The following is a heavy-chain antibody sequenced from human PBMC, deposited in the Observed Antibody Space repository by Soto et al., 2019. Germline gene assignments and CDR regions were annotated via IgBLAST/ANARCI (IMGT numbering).Heavy chain of an antibody. CDR1: GFTFSSYA. J-gene: IGHJ6*02. CDR3: ARGTPNFYSSSSRIYYYYGMDV. V-gene: IGHV3-30-3*01. Sequence: GGSLRLSCAASGFTFSSYAMHWVRQAPGKGLEWVAVISYDGSNKYYADSVKGRFTISRDNSKNTLYLQMNSLRAEDTAVYYCARGTPNFYSSSSRIYYYYGMDVWGQGTTVTVSS. D-gene: IGHD6-13*01. CDR2: ISYDGSNK.